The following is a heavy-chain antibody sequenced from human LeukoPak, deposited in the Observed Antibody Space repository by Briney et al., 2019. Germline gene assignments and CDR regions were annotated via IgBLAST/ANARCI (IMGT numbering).Heavy chain of an antibody. CDR2: ISGSGGYT. Sequence: GGSLRLSCAASGFTFSNYAMSWVRQAPGKGLEWVSVISGSGGYTNYADSVKGRFTISRDNSKNTLYLQMNSLRAEDTAVYYCAREGGGPSGPLDYWGQGTLVTVSS. D-gene: IGHD3-3*01. CDR1: GFTFSNYA. CDR3: AREGGGPSGPLDY. J-gene: IGHJ4*02. V-gene: IGHV3-23*01.